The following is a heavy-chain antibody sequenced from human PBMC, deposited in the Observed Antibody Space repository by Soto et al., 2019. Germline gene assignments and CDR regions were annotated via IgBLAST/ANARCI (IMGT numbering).Heavy chain of an antibody. D-gene: IGHD3-3*01. CDR2: INHSGST. CDR1: GGSFSGYY. Sequence: QVQLQQWGAGLLKPSETLSLTCAVYGGSFSGYYCSWIRQPPGRGLEWIGEINHSGSTNYNPSLKSRVTMSVDTSKNQFSLKLSSVTAADTAVYFCARAVGGYDFWSASYYYYYYMDVWGKGTTVTVSS. J-gene: IGHJ6*03. V-gene: IGHV4-34*01. CDR3: ARAVGGYDFWSASYYYYYYMDV.